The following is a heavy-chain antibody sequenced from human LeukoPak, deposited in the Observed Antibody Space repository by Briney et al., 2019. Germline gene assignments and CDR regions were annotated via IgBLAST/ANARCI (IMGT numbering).Heavy chain of an antibody. CDR3: AREVGATTP. CDR1: GGSISSSGYY. J-gene: IGHJ5*02. V-gene: IGHV4-31*03. CDR2: IYYSGST. D-gene: IGHD1-26*01. Sequence: SETLPLTCTVSGGSISSSGYYWSWIRQHPGKGLEWIGYIYYSGSTYYNPSLKSRVAISVDTSKNQFSLKLSSVTAADTAVYYCAREVGATTPWGQGTLVTVSS.